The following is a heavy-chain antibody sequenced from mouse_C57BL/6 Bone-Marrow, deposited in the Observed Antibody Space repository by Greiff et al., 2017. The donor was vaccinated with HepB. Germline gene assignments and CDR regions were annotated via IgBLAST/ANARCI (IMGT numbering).Heavy chain of an antibody. CDR1: GFTFSTSG. CDR2: INTGGTYT. Sequence: EVMLVESGGDLVKPGGSLKLSCVASGFTFSTSGMSWVRQTPDKRLEWVATINTGGTYTYYLDSVKGRFTISKDTARSTLFLQMSSLKSEDTGIYYCARDRFDYYFDYWGQGTTLTVSS. CDR3: ARDRFDYYFDY. D-gene: IGHD2-14*01. V-gene: IGHV5-6*01. J-gene: IGHJ2*01.